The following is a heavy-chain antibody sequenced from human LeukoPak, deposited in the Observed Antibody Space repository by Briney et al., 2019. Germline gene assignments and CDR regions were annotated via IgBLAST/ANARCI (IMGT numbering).Heavy chain of an antibody. CDR2: INPNSGGT. Sequence: ASVKVSCKASGYTFTGYYMHWVRQAPGQGLEWMGWINPNSGGTNYAQKFQGRVTMTRDTSISTAYMELSRLRSDDTAVYYCARGGFGVASGYYYGGFDYWGQGTLVTVSS. CDR1: GYTFTGYY. V-gene: IGHV1-2*02. CDR3: ARGGFGVASGYYYGGFDY. J-gene: IGHJ4*02. D-gene: IGHD3-22*01.